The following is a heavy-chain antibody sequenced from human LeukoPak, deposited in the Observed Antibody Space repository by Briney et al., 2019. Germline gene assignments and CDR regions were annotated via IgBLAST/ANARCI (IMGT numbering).Heavy chain of an antibody. CDR1: GGSISSSSYY. CDR2: IYYSGST. J-gene: IGHJ3*02. V-gene: IGHV4-39*07. Sequence: PSETLSLTCTVSGGSISSSSYYWGWIRQPPGKGLEWIGSIYYSGSTYYNPSLKSRVTISVDTSKNQFSLKLSSVTAADTAVYYCARGVLSMNNPAPLHAFDTWGQGTMVTVSS. D-gene: IGHD2/OR15-2a*01. CDR3: ARGVLSMNNPAPLHAFDT.